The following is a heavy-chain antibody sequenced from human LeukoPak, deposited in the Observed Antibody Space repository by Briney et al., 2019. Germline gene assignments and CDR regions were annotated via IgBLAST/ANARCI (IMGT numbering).Heavy chain of an antibody. CDR1: GFTFSSYG. J-gene: IGHJ5*02. CDR3: AKASDIVVVVALNWFDP. D-gene: IGHD2-15*01. CDR2: ISGSGGST. V-gene: IGHV3-23*01. Sequence: SGGSLRLSCAASGFTFSSYGMSWVRQAPGKGLEWVSAISGSGGSTYYADSVKGRFTISRDNSKNTLYLQMNSLRAEDTAVYYCAKASDIVVVVALNWFDPWGQGTLVTVSS.